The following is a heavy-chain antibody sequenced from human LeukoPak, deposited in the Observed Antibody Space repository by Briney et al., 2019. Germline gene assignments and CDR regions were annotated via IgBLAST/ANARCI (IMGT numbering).Heavy chain of an antibody. CDR2: IIPIFGTA. CDR1: GGTFSSYA. CDR3: AGQQLVRPREYYFDY. Sequence: VASVKVSCKASGGTFSSYAISWVRQAPGQGLEWMGGIIPIFGTANYAQKFQGRVTITADESTSTAYMELSSLRSEDTAVYYCAGQQLVRPREYYFDYWGQGTLVTVSS. D-gene: IGHD6-13*01. V-gene: IGHV1-69*13. J-gene: IGHJ4*02.